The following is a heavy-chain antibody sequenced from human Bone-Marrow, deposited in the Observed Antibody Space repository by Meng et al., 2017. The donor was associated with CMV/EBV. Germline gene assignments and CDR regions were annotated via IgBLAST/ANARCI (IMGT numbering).Heavy chain of an antibody. CDR3: AAWDDAFDI. CDR1: GFTFSSYW. V-gene: IGHV3-7*01. Sequence: GESLKISCAASGFTFSSYWMSWVRQAPGKGLEWVANIKQDGSEKYYVDSVKGRFTISRDNSKNTLYLQMNSLRAEDTAVYYCAAWDDAFDIWGQGTMVTGSS. D-gene: IGHD1-26*01. CDR2: IKQDGSEK. J-gene: IGHJ3*02.